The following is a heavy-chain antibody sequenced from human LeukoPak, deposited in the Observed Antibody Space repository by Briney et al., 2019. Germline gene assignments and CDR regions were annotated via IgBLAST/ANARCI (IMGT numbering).Heavy chain of an antibody. V-gene: IGHV3-23*01. CDR2: ISGSGGST. D-gene: IGHD2-2*02. CDR3: AKSRREVTQYTSFDF. Sequence: GGSLRLSCAASGFIFSSYAMSWVRQAPGKGLEWVSAISGSGGSTYYADSVKGRFTISRDISKNTLYLQMNSLRAEDTAVYYCAKSRREVTQYTSFDFWGQGTLVTVSS. J-gene: IGHJ4*02. CDR1: GFIFSSYA.